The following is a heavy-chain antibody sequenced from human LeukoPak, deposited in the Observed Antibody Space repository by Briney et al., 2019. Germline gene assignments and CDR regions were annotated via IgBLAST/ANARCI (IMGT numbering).Heavy chain of an antibody. Sequence: PGESLKISCKDSGYSFTRYWIGWVRQMPGKGLEWMGIIFPGDSDTRYSPSFQGQVTISADKSMSTAYLQWSSLKASDTAMYYCARRRGRYSGDAFDIWGQGTMVTVSS. J-gene: IGHJ3*02. CDR2: IFPGDSDT. CDR3: ARRRGRYSGDAFDI. D-gene: IGHD1-26*01. V-gene: IGHV5-51*01. CDR1: GYSFTRYW.